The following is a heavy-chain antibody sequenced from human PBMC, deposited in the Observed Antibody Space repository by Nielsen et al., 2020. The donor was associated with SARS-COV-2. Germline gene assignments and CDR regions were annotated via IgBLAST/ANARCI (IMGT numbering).Heavy chain of an antibody. V-gene: IGHV3-21*01. Sequence: GGSLRLSCAASGFTFSSYSMNWVRQAPGKGLEWVSSISSSSSYIYYADSVKGRFTISRDNAKNSLYLQMNSLRAEDTAVYYCARAGLLAAILDYWGQGTLVTVPS. CDR3: ARAGLLAAILDY. J-gene: IGHJ4*02. CDR2: ISSSSSYI. CDR1: GFTFSSYS. D-gene: IGHD2-2*02.